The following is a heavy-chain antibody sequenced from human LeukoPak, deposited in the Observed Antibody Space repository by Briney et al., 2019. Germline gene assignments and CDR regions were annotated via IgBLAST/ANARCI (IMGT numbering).Heavy chain of an antibody. V-gene: IGHV3-7*01. Sequence: GGSLRLSCDASGFIFNNYWISWVRQAPGEGLEWVANIKQDGSEKYYVDSVKGRFTISRDNAKNSLYLQMNSLRAEDTAVYYCARQRRYCSGDNCYQRTFDYWGQGTLVTVSS. J-gene: IGHJ4*02. CDR2: IKQDGSEK. CDR1: GFIFNNYW. CDR3: ARQRRYCSGDNCYQRTFDY. D-gene: IGHD2-15*01.